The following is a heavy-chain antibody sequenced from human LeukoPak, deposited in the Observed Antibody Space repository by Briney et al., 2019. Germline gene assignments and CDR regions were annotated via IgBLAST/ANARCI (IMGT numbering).Heavy chain of an antibody. Sequence: SKTLSLTCTVSRDSIRTSSYYWGWIRQPPGKGLEWIGSIYYSGSTYYNPSLKSRVIISVDTSKNQFSLNLNSVTAADTAVYYCARRPHTYYYYDSSGYFASTPYFDFWGQGAPVTVSS. CDR1: RDSIRTSSYY. D-gene: IGHD3-22*01. V-gene: IGHV4-39*01. CDR2: IYYSGST. J-gene: IGHJ4*02. CDR3: ARRPHTYYYYDSSGYFASTPYFDF.